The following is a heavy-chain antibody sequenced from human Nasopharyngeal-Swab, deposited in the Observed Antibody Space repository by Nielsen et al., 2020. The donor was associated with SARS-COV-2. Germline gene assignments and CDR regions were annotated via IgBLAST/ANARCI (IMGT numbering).Heavy chain of an antibody. D-gene: IGHD1-26*01. J-gene: IGHJ4*02. V-gene: IGHV1-3*01. CDR3: GRDDFGSWSLEW. CDR1: GYTFTGYY. Sequence: ASVKVSCKASGYTFTGYYMHWVRQAPGQGLEWMGWINPTNGNTKYSQKFQGRVTITRDTSASTAYMELSSLRSEDTAVYYCGRDDFGSWSLEWWGQGTLVTVSS. CDR2: INPTNGNT.